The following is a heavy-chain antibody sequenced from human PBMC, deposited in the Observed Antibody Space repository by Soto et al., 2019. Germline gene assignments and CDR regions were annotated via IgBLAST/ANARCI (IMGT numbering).Heavy chain of an antibody. J-gene: IGHJ5*02. D-gene: IGHD6-19*01. CDR3: ARDFRSSGWYVGWFDP. Sequence: QVQLVESGGGVVQPGRSLRLSCAASGFTFSSYAMHWVRQAPGKGLEWVAVISYDGSNKYYADSAKGRFTISRDNSKNTLYLQMNSLRAEDTAVYYCARDFRSSGWYVGWFDPWGQGTLVTVSS. V-gene: IGHV3-30-3*01. CDR2: ISYDGSNK. CDR1: GFTFSSYA.